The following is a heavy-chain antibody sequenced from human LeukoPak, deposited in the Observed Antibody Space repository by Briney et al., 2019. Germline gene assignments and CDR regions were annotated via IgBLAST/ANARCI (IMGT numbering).Heavy chain of an antibody. CDR2: ISSSSSYI. J-gene: IGHJ6*02. Sequence: GGSLRLSCAASGFTFSSYSMNWVRQARGKGLEWVSSISSSSSYIYYADSVKGRFTISRDNAKNSLYLQMNSLRAEDTAVYYCARGGNYGSGSYLHYYYGMDVWGQGTTVTVSS. D-gene: IGHD3-10*01. CDR3: ARGGNYGSGSYLHYYYGMDV. V-gene: IGHV3-21*01. CDR1: GFTFSSYS.